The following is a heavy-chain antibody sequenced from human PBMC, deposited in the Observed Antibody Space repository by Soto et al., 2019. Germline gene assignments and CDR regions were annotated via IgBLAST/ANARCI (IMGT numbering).Heavy chain of an antibody. Sequence: QVQLVQSGGEVKKPGASVKVSCTASGYTFITYGISWVRQAAGQGLEWMGWISGYNGNTNYAQKLQGRVTMTTDTATSTAYMEVRSLRSDDTAVYYCARDMASVDTDMVSFDYWGQGTLVTVSS. V-gene: IGHV1-18*01. J-gene: IGHJ4*02. CDR2: ISGYNGNT. CDR3: ARDMASVDTDMVSFDY. CDR1: GYTFITYG. D-gene: IGHD5-18*01.